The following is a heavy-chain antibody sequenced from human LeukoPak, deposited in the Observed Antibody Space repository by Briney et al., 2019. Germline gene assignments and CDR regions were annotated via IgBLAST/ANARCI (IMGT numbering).Heavy chain of an antibody. CDR3: AKETRSSSHDAFDI. CDR1: GGSISSYY. D-gene: IGHD6-6*01. Sequence: SETLSLTCTVSGGSISSYYWSWIRQPPGKGLEWIGYIYYSGTTNYNPSLKSRVTISVDTSKNQFSLKLNSVTAADTAVYYCAKETRSSSHDAFDIWGQGTMVTVSS. CDR2: IYYSGTT. V-gene: IGHV4-59*01. J-gene: IGHJ3*02.